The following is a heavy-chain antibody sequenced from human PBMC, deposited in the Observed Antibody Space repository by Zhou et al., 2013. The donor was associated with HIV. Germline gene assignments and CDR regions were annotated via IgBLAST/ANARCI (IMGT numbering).Heavy chain of an antibody. CDR2: IIPLFGKA. V-gene: IGHV1-69*05. CDR1: GGTFNRYA. Sequence: QVQLVQSGAEVKKPGSSVKVSCKASGGTFNRYAINWVRQAPGQRLEWMGGIIPLFGKANYAEKFQGRVTITTVESTATAYMELSSLRSEDTAVYYCARGTADCSTTNCPFDYWGQGTLITVSS. CDR3: ARGTADCSTTNCPFDY. D-gene: IGHD2-2*01. J-gene: IGHJ4*02.